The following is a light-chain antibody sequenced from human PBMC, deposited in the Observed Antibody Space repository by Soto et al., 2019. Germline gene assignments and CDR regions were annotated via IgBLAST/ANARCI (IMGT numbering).Light chain of an antibody. V-gene: IGLV2-18*02. CDR3: SSYTSSSTLV. J-gene: IGLJ1*01. Sequence: QSVLTQPPSVSGSPGQSVTISCTGTSGDIGSYNRVSWYQQPPGTAPKLIIYEVTNRPSGVPDRFSGSKSGNTASLTISGLQAEDEADYYCSSYTSSSTLVFGTGTKVTVL. CDR1: SGDIGSYNR. CDR2: EVT.